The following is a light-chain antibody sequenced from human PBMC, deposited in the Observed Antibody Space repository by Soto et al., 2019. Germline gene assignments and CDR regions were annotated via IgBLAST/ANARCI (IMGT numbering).Light chain of an antibody. CDR2: GAS. V-gene: IGKV3-15*01. Sequence: DIVMTQSPATLSVSPGERATLSCRASQSVSSNLAWYQQKPGQAPGLLIYGASTRATGVPARFSGSGSGTEFTLTISSLQSEDFAVYYCQQYNKWPPGTFGQGTKVEIK. CDR3: QQYNKWPPGT. J-gene: IGKJ1*01. CDR1: QSVSSN.